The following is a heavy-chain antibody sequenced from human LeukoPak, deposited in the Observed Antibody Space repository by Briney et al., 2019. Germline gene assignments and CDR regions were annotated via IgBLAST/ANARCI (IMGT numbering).Heavy chain of an antibody. CDR2: VRNDGSDK. Sequence: GGSLRLSCAASGFIFSDYDMHWVRQAPGKGLEWVTLVRNDGSDKYYADSVKGRFTISRDNSKNTLYLQMNSLRPEDTAVYYCAKHYYGSGSQKYYFDYWGQGTLVTVSS. D-gene: IGHD3-10*01. V-gene: IGHV3-30*02. CDR3: AKHYYGSGSQKYYFDY. CDR1: GFIFSDYD. J-gene: IGHJ4*02.